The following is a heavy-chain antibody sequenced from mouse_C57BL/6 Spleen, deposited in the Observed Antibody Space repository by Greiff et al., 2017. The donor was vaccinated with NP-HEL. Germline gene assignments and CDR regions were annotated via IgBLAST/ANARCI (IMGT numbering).Heavy chain of an antibody. CDR3: ARHYYDYDGGFAY. CDR2: IYPSDSET. D-gene: IGHD2-4*01. CDR1: GYTFTSYW. V-gene: IGHV1-61*01. Sequence: QVQLQQPGAELVRPGSSVKLSCKASGYTFTSYWMDWVKQRPGQGLEWIGNIYPSDSETHYNQKFKDKATLTVDKSSSTAYMQLSSLTSEDSAVYYCARHYYDYDGGFAYWGQGTLVTVSA. J-gene: IGHJ3*01.